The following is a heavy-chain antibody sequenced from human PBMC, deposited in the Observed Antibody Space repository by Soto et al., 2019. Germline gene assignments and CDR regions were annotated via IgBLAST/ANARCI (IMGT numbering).Heavy chain of an antibody. J-gene: IGHJ1*01. CDR1: GGSFSGYY. D-gene: IGHD2-15*01. CDR3: ARRGYCSGGSCYSVRHFQH. Sequence: QVQLQQWGAGLLKPSETLSLTCAVYGGSFSGYYWSWIRQPPGKGLEWIGEINHSGSTNYNPSLTSRVTISVDTSKNQFSLKLSSVTAADTAVYYCARRGYCSGGSCYSVRHFQHWGQGTLVTVSS. CDR2: INHSGST. V-gene: IGHV4-34*01.